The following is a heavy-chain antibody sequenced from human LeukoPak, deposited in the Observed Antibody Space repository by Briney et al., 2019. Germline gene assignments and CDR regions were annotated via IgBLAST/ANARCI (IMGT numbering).Heavy chain of an antibody. CDR1: GFTFSSYSMN. CDR3: ARHFYNSGGYNWFDP. CDR2: IYYSGST. V-gene: IGHV4-39*01. J-gene: IGHJ5*02. Sequence: GSLRLSCAASGFTFSSYSMNWVRQPPGKGLEWIGSIYYSGSTYYNSSLKSRVTISVDTSKNQFSLKLSSVTATDTAVFYCARHFYNSGGYNWFDPWGQGTLVTVSS. D-gene: IGHD6-19*01.